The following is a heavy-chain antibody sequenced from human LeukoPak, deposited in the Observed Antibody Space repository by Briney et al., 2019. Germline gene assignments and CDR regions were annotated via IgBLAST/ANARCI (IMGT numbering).Heavy chain of an antibody. V-gene: IGHV3-48*01. J-gene: IGHJ5*02. CDR3: ASLVVPAAANWSDP. Sequence: PGGSLRLSCAASGFTFSSYSMNWVRQAPGKGLEWVSYISSSSSTIYYADSVKGRFTISRDNAKNSLYLQMNSLRAEDTAVYYCASLVVPAAANWSDPWGQGTLVTVSS. CDR1: GFTFSSYS. D-gene: IGHD2-2*01. CDR2: ISSSSSTI.